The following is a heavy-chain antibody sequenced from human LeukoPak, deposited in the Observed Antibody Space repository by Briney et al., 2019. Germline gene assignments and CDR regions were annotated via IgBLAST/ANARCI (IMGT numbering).Heavy chain of an antibody. CDR3: ARGFSEDYGDYFDY. Sequence: GGSLRLSCAASGFTFGSYWMSWVRQAPGKGLEWVSSISGGSTYYADSVKGRFTISRDNSKNTLYLQMNSLRADDTAVYYCARGFSEDYGDYFDYWGQGTLVTVSS. CDR1: GFTFGSYW. V-gene: IGHV3-38-3*01. CDR2: ISGGST. J-gene: IGHJ4*02. D-gene: IGHD4-17*01.